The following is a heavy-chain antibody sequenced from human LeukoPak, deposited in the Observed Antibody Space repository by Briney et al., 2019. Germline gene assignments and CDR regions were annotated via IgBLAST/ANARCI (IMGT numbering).Heavy chain of an antibody. Sequence: PSETLSLTCTVSGYSISSGYYWGWIRQPPGKGLEWIGSIYHSGSTYYNPSLKSRVTISVDTSKNQFSLKLSSVTAADTAVYYCARRGTYCSGGSCYYNWFDPWGQGTLVTVSS. CDR1: GYSISSGYY. CDR3: ARRGTYCSGGSCYYNWFDP. CDR2: IYHSGST. V-gene: IGHV4-38-2*02. D-gene: IGHD2-15*01. J-gene: IGHJ5*02.